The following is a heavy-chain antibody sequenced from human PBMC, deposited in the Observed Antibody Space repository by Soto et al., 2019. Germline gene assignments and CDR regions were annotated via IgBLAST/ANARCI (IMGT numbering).Heavy chain of an antibody. CDR2: INSDGSST. CDR3: ARAQAGHYYYYGMDV. CDR1: GFTFSSYW. Sequence: GGSLRLSCAASGFTFSSYWMHWVRQAPGKGLVWVSRINSDGSSTSYADSVKGRFTISRDNAKNTLYLQMNSLRAEDTAVYYCARAQAGHYYYYGMDVWGQGTTVTVSS. V-gene: IGHV3-74*01. D-gene: IGHD6-13*01. J-gene: IGHJ6*02.